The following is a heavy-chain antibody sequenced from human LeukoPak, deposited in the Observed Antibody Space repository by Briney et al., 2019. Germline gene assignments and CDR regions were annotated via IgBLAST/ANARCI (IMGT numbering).Heavy chain of an antibody. V-gene: IGHV3-23*01. CDR3: ARALPSMPTVTTSLAFDY. J-gene: IGHJ4*02. CDR2: ISGSGGST. Sequence: GGSLRLSCAASGFTFSSYAMSWVRQAPGKGLEWVSAISGSGGSTYYADSVKGRFTISRDNSKNTLYLQMNSVRAEDTAVYYCARALPSMPTVTTSLAFDYWGQGTLVTVSS. CDR1: GFTFSSYA. D-gene: IGHD4-17*01.